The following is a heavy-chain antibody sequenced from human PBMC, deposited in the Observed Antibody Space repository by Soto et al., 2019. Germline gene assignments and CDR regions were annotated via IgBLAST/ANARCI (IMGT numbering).Heavy chain of an antibody. CDR3: ARLHYGDYVWGSYRYFGDY. D-gene: IGHD3-16*02. Sequence: EVQLVESGGGLVQPGGSLRLSCAASGFTFSSYSMNWVRQAPGKGLEWVSYISSSSSTIYYADSVKGRFTISRDNAKNSLYLQMNSLRDEDTAVYYCARLHYGDYVWGSYRYFGDYWGQGTLVTVSS. CDR1: GFTFSSYS. J-gene: IGHJ4*02. CDR2: ISSSSSTI. V-gene: IGHV3-48*02.